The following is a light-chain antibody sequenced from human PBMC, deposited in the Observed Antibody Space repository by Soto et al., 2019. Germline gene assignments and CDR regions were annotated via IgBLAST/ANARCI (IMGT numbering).Light chain of an antibody. CDR3: QQSYSSPPT. J-gene: IGKJ1*01. CDR2: DAS. Sequence: SQMTQSPSTLSGSVGDRVTITCRASQTIISWLAWYQQKPGKAPKLLIYDASSLESGVPSRFSGSRSGPDFTLTISSLQPEDFATYYCQQSYSSPPTFGQGTKV. CDR1: QTIISW. V-gene: IGKV1-5*01.